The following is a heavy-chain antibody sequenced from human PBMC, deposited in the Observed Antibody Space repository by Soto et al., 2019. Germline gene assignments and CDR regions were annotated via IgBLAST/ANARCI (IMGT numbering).Heavy chain of an antibody. CDR2: INHSGST. D-gene: IGHD4-17*01. J-gene: IGHJ4*02. CDR3: ARQGDYGDDY. CDR1: GGSFSGYY. V-gene: IGHV4-34*01. Sequence: TLSLTCAVYGGSFSGYYWSWIRQPPGKGLEWIGEINHSGSTNYNPSLKSRVTISVDTSKNQFSLKLSSVTAADTAVYYCARQGDYGDDYWGQGTLVTVSS.